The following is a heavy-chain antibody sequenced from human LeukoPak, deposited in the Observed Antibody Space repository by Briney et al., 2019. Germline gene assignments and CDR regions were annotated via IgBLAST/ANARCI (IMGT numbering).Heavy chain of an antibody. J-gene: IGHJ4*02. CDR2: INHSGST. Sequence: TSETLSLTCAVYGVSFSGYYWSWIRQPPGKGLEWIGEINHSGSTNYNPSLKSRVTKSVDTSKNQFSLKLSSVTAADTAVYYCARGLPYCSSTSCRHAIFDYWGQGTLVTVSS. V-gene: IGHV4-34*01. D-gene: IGHD2-2*01. CDR1: GVSFSGYY. CDR3: ARGLPYCSSTSCRHAIFDY.